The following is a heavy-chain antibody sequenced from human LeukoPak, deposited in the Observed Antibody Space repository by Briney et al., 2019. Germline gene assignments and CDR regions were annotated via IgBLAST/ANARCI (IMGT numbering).Heavy chain of an antibody. CDR3: ARGRRGRTGTFDI. V-gene: IGHV4-34*01. CDR1: GGSFSGYY. D-gene: IGHD1-26*01. J-gene: IGHJ3*02. Sequence: SETLSLTCAVYGGSFSGYYWSWIRQPPGKGLEWIGEINHSGSTNYNPSLKSRVTISVDTSKNQFSLKLSSVTAADTAVYYCARGRRGRTGTFDIWGQGTMVTVSS. CDR2: INHSGST.